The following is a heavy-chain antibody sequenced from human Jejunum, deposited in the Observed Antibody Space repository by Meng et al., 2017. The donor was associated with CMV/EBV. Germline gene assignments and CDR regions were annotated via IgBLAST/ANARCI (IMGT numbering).Heavy chain of an antibody. V-gene: IGHV3-7*01. D-gene: IGHD3-3*01. CDR2: INFDGSVQ. J-gene: IGHJ6*02. CDR3: ARVQYYDFWSGPGLAMDV. CDR1: YW. Sequence: YWRTWVRHRPGKGLEWVANINFDGSVQYYVDYVRGRFTIARDNAKNSLSLQMNSLRAEDTAVYYCARVQYYDFWSGPGLAMDVWGQGTTVTVSS.